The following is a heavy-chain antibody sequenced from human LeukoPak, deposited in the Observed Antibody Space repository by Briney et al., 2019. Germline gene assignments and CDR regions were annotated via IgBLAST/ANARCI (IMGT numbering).Heavy chain of an antibody. Sequence: GGSLRLSCAASGFTFSSYAMSWVRQAPGKGLEWVSAISGSGGSTYYADSVKGWFTISRDNSKNTLYLQMNSLRAEDTAVYYCAKDQEGLYYGSGSFDYWGQGTLVTVSS. CDR1: GFTFSSYA. D-gene: IGHD3-10*01. V-gene: IGHV3-23*01. CDR2: ISGSGGST. CDR3: AKDQEGLYYGSGSFDY. J-gene: IGHJ4*02.